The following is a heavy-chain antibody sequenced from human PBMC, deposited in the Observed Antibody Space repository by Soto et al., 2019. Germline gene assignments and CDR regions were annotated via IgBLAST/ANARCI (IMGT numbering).Heavy chain of an antibody. D-gene: IGHD6-13*01. CDR1: GYYFTTYG. Sequence: VQLVQSPAEVKKSGASVKVSCQTSGYYFTTYGTSWVRQAPGQGLEWIGRISAYNGHTIYAQDFQVRVTMTTDTCRSTADMELGSLRYDDTDIYYCARGRGSSSWFEISHYFDTWGQGTLVTVSS. CDR2: ISAYNGHT. V-gene: IGHV1-18*01. J-gene: IGHJ4*02. CDR3: ARGRGSSSWFEISHYFDT.